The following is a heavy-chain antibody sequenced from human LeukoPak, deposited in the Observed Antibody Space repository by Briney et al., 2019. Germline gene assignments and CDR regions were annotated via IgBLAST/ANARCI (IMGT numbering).Heavy chain of an antibody. Sequence: GESLRISCKGSGYSFTSYWISWVRQMPGKGLEWMGRIDPSGSYTNYSPSFQGHVTISADKSISTAYLQWSSLKASDTAMYYCARHVAWRVTILDYWGQGTLVTVSS. J-gene: IGHJ4*02. CDR2: IDPSGSYT. CDR1: GYSFTSYW. V-gene: IGHV5-10-1*01. D-gene: IGHD4-17*01. CDR3: ARHVAWRVTILDY.